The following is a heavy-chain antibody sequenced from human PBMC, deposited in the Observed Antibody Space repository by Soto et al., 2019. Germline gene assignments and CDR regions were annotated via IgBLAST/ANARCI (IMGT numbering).Heavy chain of an antibody. CDR3: VRDGSKSLRDWFDP. J-gene: IGHJ5*02. Sequence: SETLSLTCTVSGGSISKFYWAWIRKTAGNGLEWMGRVYATGTTDYNPSLRSRVAMSVDISKKTFSLRLRSVTGADSGVYYCVRDGSKSLRDWFDPWGQGILVTVSS. V-gene: IGHV4-4*07. CDR2: VYATGTT. CDR1: GGSISKFY.